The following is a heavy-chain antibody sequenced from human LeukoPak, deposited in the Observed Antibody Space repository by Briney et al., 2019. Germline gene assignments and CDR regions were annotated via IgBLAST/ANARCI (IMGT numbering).Heavy chain of an antibody. CDR2: IKQDGSVI. CDR3: AGDEGWTFDI. J-gene: IGHJ3*02. V-gene: IGHV3-7*01. CDR1: GFSFSTHW. D-gene: IGHD5-24*01. Sequence: GGSLRLSCAASGFSFSTHWMSWFRQAPGKGLEWVALIKQDGSVIHYVDSVKGRITISRDNAKNSLSLQMNSLRADDTAVYYCAGDEGWTFDIWGQGTKVTVSS.